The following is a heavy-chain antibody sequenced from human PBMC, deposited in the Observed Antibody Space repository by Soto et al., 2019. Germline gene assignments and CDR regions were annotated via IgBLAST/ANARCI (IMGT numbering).Heavy chain of an antibody. J-gene: IGHJ4*02. Sequence: QVQLVESGGGVVQPGRSLRLSCAASGFTFSSYGMHWVRQAPGKGLEWVAVISYDGSNKYYADSVKGRFTISRDNSKSTLYLQMNSLRAEDTAVYYCANAEYSSSWYADNFDYWGQGTLVTVSS. CDR1: GFTFSSYG. CDR2: ISYDGSNK. D-gene: IGHD6-13*01. V-gene: IGHV3-30*18. CDR3: ANAEYSSSWYADNFDY.